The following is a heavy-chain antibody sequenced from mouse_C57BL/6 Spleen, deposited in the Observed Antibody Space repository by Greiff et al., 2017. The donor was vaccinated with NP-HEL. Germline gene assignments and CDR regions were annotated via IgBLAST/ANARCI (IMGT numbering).Heavy chain of an antibody. J-gene: IGHJ2*01. CDR1: GYTFTSYG. V-gene: IGHV1-81*01. CDR2: IYPRSGNT. D-gene: IGHD1-1*01. CDR3: ASASGGSSPFDY. Sequence: QVQLQQSGAELARPGASVKLSCKASGYTFTSYGISWVKQRTGQGLEWIGEIYPRSGNTYYNEKFKGKATLTADKSSSTAYMELRSLTSEDSAVYFCASASGGSSPFDYWGQGTTLTVSS.